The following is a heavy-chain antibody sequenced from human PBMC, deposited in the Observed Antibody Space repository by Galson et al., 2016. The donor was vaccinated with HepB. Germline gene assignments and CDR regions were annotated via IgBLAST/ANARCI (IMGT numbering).Heavy chain of an antibody. V-gene: IGHV4-34*01. CDR3: ARGHLGMYDLWSNMSGVWFDP. D-gene: IGHD3-3*01. CDR1: GGSFSDYY. CDR2: IHLRGRT. J-gene: IGHJ5*02. Sequence: SETLSLTCAIYGGSFSDYYWTWIRQPPGKGLEWIGEIHLRGRTNYNPSLKSRVTLSLDTSKNQFSLKLTSLTAADTAVYYCARGHLGMYDLWSNMSGVWFDPWGKGTLVTVSS.